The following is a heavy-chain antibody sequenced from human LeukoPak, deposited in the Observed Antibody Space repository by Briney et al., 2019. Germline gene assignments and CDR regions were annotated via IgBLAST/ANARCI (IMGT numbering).Heavy chain of an antibody. J-gene: IGHJ4*02. CDR2: ISDTGTT. CDR3: ARGHLYIAAAFDY. CDR1: GGPIRSYY. V-gene: IGHV4-59*01. Sequence: SETLSLTCTVSGGPIRSYYWSWIRQPPGKGLEWLAYISDTGTTNYNPSLKSRVTISVDTSKNQFSLKLISVTAADTAVYYCARGHLYIAAAFDYWGQGTLVTVSS. D-gene: IGHD6-13*01.